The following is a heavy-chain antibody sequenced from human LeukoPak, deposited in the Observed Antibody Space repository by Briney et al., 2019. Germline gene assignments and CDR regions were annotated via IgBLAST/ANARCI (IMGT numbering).Heavy chain of an antibody. CDR3: VKGSSGWFIYFDY. V-gene: IGHV3-64D*06. CDR2: ISSNGGST. Sequence: GGSLRLSCSASGFTFSSYAMHWVRQAPGKGLEWVSAISSNGGSTYYADSVKGRFAISRDNSKNTLYLQMSRLRAEDTAVYYCVKGSSGWFIYFDYWGQGILVTVSS. J-gene: IGHJ4*02. CDR1: GFTFSSYA. D-gene: IGHD6-19*01.